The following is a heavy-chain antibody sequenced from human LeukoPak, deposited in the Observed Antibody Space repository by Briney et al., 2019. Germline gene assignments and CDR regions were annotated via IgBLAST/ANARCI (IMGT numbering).Heavy chain of an antibody. CDR1: GFTFKDYG. D-gene: IGHD3-9*01. J-gene: IGHJ4*02. V-gene: IGHV3-9*01. CDR2: INWNGGGT. Sequence: GGSLRLSCAATGFTFKDYGMHWVRQPPGKGLEWVSGINWNGGGTDYADSVKGRFTISRDNAKNSLYLQMNSLRAEDTALYYCAKVGPKYYDILTGSIRGGYFDYWGQGTLVTVSS. CDR3: AKVGPKYYDILTGSIRGGYFDY.